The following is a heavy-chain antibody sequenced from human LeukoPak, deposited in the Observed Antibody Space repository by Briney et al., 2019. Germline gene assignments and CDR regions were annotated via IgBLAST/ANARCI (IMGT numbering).Heavy chain of an antibody. D-gene: IGHD1-1*01. CDR2: IYSGGST. CDR1: GFTVSNND. J-gene: IGHJ4*02. CDR3: VISGY. V-gene: IGHV3-53*01. Sequence: PGGSLRLSCAAPGFTVSNNDMSGVRQAPGKGLEWVSVIYSGGSTYYADSVKGRFTISRDNSKNTLYLQLNSLRAEDTAVYYCVISGYWGQGTLVTVSS.